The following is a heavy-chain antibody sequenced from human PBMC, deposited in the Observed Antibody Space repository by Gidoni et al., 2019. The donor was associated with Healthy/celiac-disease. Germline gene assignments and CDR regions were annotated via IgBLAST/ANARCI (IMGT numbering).Heavy chain of an antibody. CDR1: GFTFSSSA. CDR2: ISGSGGST. V-gene: IGHV3-23*01. D-gene: IGHD3-16*02. J-gene: IGHJ5*02. Sequence: EVQLLESGGGLVQPGGSLRLSCAASGFTFSSSAMSWVRQAPGKGLEWVSAISGSGGSTYYADSVKGRFTISRDNSKNTLYLQMNSLRAEDTAVYYCAKDSYDYVWGSYRREINWFDPWGQGTLVTVSS. CDR3: AKDSYDYVWGSYRREINWFDP.